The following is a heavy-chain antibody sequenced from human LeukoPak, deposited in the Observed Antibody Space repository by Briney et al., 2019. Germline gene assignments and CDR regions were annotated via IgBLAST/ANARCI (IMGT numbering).Heavy chain of an antibody. CDR3: ARDTMTRSWYCDD. Sequence: SGGSLRLSCAASGFTFSSYGMHWVRQAPGKGLEWVAFIRYDGSNKYYADSVKGRFTISRDNSKNTLYLQMNSLRAEDTAVYYCARDTMTRSWYCDDWGQGTLVTVSS. J-gene: IGHJ4*02. D-gene: IGHD3-22*01. V-gene: IGHV3-30*02. CDR1: GFTFSSYG. CDR2: IRYDGSNK.